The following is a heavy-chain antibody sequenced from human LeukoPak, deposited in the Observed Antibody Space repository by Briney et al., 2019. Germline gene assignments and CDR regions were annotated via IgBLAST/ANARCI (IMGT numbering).Heavy chain of an antibody. CDR2: IHLRGLT. J-gene: IGHJ4*02. D-gene: IGHD2-8*01. CDR3: SRENGAFSPFGY. CDR1: GGSVTSTNW. Sequence: SETLPLTCDVSGGSVTSTNWWSWVRQPPGQGLEWIGEIHLRGLTNYNPSLSSRVTMSLDTSKNYVSLNLTSVTAADTAVYYCSRENGAFSPFGYWGQGALVIVRS. V-gene: IGHV4-4*02.